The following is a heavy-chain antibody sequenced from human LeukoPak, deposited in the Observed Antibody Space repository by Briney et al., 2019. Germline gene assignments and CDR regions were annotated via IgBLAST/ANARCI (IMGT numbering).Heavy chain of an antibody. V-gene: IGHV3-21*01. D-gene: IGHD6-19*01. J-gene: IGHJ4*02. CDR1: GFTFSSYS. CDR2: ISSSSYI. Sequence: KSGGSLRLSCAASGFTFSSYSMSWVRQAPGKGLEWVSSISSSSYIYYADSVKGRFTISRDNAKNSLYLQMNSLRAEDTAVYYCARGQQWLIDYWGQGTLVTVSS. CDR3: ARGQQWLIDY.